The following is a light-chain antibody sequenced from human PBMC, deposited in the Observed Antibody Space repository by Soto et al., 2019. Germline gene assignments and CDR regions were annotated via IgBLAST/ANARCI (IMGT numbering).Light chain of an antibody. CDR3: QQYGGSWT. Sequence: EIVLTQSPGTLSLSPGERATLSCGASQSFSSNYLAWFQHKPGQAPRLLIYGASSRATGIPDRFSGSGSGTDFTLTISRVEPEDFAVYYCQQYGGSWTFGQGTKVEIK. CDR2: GAS. J-gene: IGKJ1*01. V-gene: IGKV3-20*01. CDR1: QSFSSNY.